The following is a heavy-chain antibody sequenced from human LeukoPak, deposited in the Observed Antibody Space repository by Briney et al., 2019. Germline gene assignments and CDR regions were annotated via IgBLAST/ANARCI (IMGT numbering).Heavy chain of an antibody. CDR3: AKRISSGWSYYFDY. CDR2: ISYSGGST. V-gene: IGHV3-23*01. D-gene: IGHD6-19*01. Sequence: GGSLRLSCVASGFTFSSRDWMTWVRQAPGEGLEWVSAISYSGGSTYYADSVKGRFTISRDNSKNTLYLQMNRLRAEDTAVYYCAKRISSGWSYYFDYWGQGTLVTVSS. J-gene: IGHJ4*02. CDR1: GFTFSSRDW.